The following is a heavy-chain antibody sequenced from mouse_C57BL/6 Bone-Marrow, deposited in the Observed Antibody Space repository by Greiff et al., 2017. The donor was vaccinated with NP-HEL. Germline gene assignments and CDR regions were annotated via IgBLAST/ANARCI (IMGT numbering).Heavy chain of an antibody. D-gene: IGHD1-1*01. CDR1: GYTFTNYW. J-gene: IGHJ2*01. CDR3: ARISTEGPFDY. CDR2: IYPGGGYT. Sequence: QVQLKESGAELVRPGTSVKMSCQASGYTFTNYWIGWAKQRPGHGLEWIGDIYPGGGYTNYNEKFKGKATLTADKSSSTASMQFSSLTSEDSAIYYCARISTEGPFDYWGQGTTLTVSS. V-gene: IGHV1-63*01.